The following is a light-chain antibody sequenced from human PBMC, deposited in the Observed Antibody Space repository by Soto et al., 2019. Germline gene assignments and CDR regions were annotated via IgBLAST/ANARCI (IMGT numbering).Light chain of an antibody. CDR3: QMLNAYLPWT. Sequence: QLTQSPSSLSASVGDRVTITCRASQGISSILAWYQQKPGRAPKLLIFGASTLQGGVPSRFSCSGSGTDFSLTISSLQPEDFATFFCQMLNAYLPWTFVQGTKVET. CDR1: QGISSI. J-gene: IGKJ1*01. V-gene: IGKV1-9*01. CDR2: GAS.